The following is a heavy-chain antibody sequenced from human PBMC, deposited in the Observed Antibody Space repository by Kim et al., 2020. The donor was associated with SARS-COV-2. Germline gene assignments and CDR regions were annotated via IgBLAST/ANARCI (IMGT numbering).Heavy chain of an antibody. D-gene: IGHD2-21*02. J-gene: IGHJ4*02. CDR2: ISSSSSYT. CDR3: ARVGRVGWGYCGGDCYSPYFDY. CDR1: GFTFSDYY. V-gene: IGHV3-11*05. Sequence: GGSLRLSCAASGFTFSDYYMSWIRQAPGKGLEWVSYISSSSSYTNYADSVKGRFTISRDNAKNSLYLQMNSLRAEDTAVYYCARVGRVGWGYCGGDCYSPYFDYWGQGTLVTVSS.